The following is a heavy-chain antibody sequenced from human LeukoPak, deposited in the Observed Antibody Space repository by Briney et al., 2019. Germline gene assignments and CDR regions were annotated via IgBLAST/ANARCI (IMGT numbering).Heavy chain of an antibody. D-gene: IGHD1-7*01. CDR2: ISGSGGST. Sequence: GGSLRLSCAASGFTFSSYAMSWVRQAPGKGLEWVSAISGSGGSTYYADSVKGRFTISRDNSKNTLYLQMNSLRAEDTAVYYCANSHNWNYYCFDYWGQGTLVTVPS. CDR3: ANSHNWNYYCFDY. V-gene: IGHV3-23*01. J-gene: IGHJ4*02. CDR1: GFTFSSYA.